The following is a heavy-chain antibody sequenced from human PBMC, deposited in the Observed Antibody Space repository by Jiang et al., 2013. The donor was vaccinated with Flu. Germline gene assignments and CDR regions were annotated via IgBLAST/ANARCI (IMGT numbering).Heavy chain of an antibody. D-gene: IGHD3-22*01. Sequence: GSNKYYADSVKGRFTISRDNSKNTLYLQMNSLRAEDTAMYYCARVRGLYYYDSSGAGFDYWGQGTLVTVSS. V-gene: IGHV3-30-3*01. J-gene: IGHJ4*02. CDR2: GSNK. CDR3: ARVRGLYYYDSSGAGFDY.